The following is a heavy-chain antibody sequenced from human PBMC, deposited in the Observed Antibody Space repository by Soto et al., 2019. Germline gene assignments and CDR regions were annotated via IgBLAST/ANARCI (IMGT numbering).Heavy chain of an antibody. D-gene: IGHD4-17*01. Sequence: QVQLVQSGAEVKKPGSSVKVSCKASGGTFSSYAISWVRQAPGQRLEWMGGIIPIFGTANYAQKFQGRVTITADESTSTAYMELSSLRSEDTAVYYCARCEDYGGYPWDNWFDPWGQGTLVTVSS. CDR3: ARCEDYGGYPWDNWFDP. CDR1: GGTFSSYA. V-gene: IGHV1-69*01. CDR2: IIPIFGTA. J-gene: IGHJ5*02.